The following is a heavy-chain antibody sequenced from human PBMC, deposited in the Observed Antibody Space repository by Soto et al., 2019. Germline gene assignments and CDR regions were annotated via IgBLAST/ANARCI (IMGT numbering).Heavy chain of an antibody. CDR2: ISGSGGST. J-gene: IGHJ5*02. V-gene: IGHV3-23*01. CDR3: AKERGDSLSYDWFDP. CDR1: GFTFSSYA. D-gene: IGHD5-18*01. Sequence: PRRSLRLSCAASGFTFSSYAMRWVRQAPWKGLEWVSAISGSGGSTYYADSVKGRFTISRDNSKNTLYLQVNSLRAKDTAVYYCAKERGDSLSYDWFDPWGQGTLVTFSS.